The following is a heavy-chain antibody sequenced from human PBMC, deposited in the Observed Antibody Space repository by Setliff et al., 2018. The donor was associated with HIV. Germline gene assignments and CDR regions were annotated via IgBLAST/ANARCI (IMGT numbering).Heavy chain of an antibody. D-gene: IGHD2-2*01. Sequence: GASVKVSCKASNYTLINYGVSWVRQAPGQGLEWMGWIGSYSGYTIYAQKFQDRLTMTTDTSTTTASMELRSLRSDDTAVHYCVRGHCNSDKCWYTWFDPWGQGTLVTVSS. CDR2: IGSYSGYT. J-gene: IGHJ5*02. CDR1: NYTLINYG. CDR3: VRGHCNSDKCWYTWFDP. V-gene: IGHV1-18*01.